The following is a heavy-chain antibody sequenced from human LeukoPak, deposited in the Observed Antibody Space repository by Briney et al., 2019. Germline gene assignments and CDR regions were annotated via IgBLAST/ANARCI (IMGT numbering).Heavy chain of an antibody. CDR3: ARKNNWNVGAFDI. Sequence: TSETLSLTCTVSGGSISSYYWSWIRQPPGKGLEWIGYIYYSGSTNYNPSLKSRVTISVDTSKNQFSLKLSSVTAADTAVYYCARKNNWNVGAFDIWGQGTMVTVSS. CDR1: GGSISSYY. CDR2: IYYSGST. V-gene: IGHV4-59*01. J-gene: IGHJ3*02. D-gene: IGHD1-1*01.